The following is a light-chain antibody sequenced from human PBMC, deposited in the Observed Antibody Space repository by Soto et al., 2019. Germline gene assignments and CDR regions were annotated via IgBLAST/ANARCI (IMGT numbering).Light chain of an antibody. V-gene: IGLV1-40*01. CDR3: QSYDSSLRMV. J-gene: IGLJ2*01. CDR2: GNS. Sequence: QSVLTQPPSVSGAPGQRVTISCTGSSSNFGAGYDVHWYQQLPGTAPKLLIYGNSNRPSGVPDRFSGSKSGTSASLAITGLQAEDEADYYCQSYDSSLRMVFGGGTKLTVL. CDR1: SSNFGAGYD.